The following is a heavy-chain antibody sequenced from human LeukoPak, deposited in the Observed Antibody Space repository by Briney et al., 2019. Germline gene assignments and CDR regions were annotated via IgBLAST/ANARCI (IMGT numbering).Heavy chain of an antibody. CDR3: PRDRIAARPGFLDYYYYYMDV. J-gene: IGHJ6*03. Sequence: GRSLRLSCAASGFTFSHYAMHWVRQAPGKGLEGVAVISYDGSNKYYAYSVRGRFTISRDNSKNTQYLQMNKLRAEDTHVYYCPRDRIAARPGFLDYYYYYMDVWGKGTTVTVSS. CDR1: GFTFSHYA. CDR2: ISYDGSNK. D-gene: IGHD6-6*01. V-gene: IGHV3-30-3*01.